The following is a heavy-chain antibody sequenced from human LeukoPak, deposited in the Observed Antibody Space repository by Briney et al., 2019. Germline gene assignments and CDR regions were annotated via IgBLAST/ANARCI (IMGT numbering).Heavy chain of an antibody. Sequence: SETLSLTCAVYGGSFSGYYWSWIRQPPGKGLGWIGEINHSGSTNYNPSLKSRVTISVDTSKNQFSLKLRSVTAADTAVYYCARGSGIAAHASRYGMDVWGQGTTVTVSS. CDR1: GGSFSGYY. V-gene: IGHV4-34*01. CDR2: INHSGST. J-gene: IGHJ6*02. D-gene: IGHD6-13*01. CDR3: ARGSGIAAHASRYGMDV.